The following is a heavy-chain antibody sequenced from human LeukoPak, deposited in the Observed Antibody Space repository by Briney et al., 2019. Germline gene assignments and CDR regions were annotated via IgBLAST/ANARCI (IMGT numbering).Heavy chain of an antibody. CDR2: ISAASDKT. D-gene: IGHD5-12*01. CDR1: GFTFHTHG. CDR3: ARGPSGYHNT. J-gene: IGHJ4*02. V-gene: IGHV3-23*01. Sequence: QTGGSLRLSCEASGFTFHTHGMYWVRQAPGKGLEWVSGISAASDKTYFIDSVKGRFFISRDNSKNTVHLQLNNLRAEDTAVYYCARGPSGYHNTGGQGTLVTVSS.